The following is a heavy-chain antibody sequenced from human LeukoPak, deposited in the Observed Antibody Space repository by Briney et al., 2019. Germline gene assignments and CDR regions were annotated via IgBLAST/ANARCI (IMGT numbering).Heavy chain of an antibody. Sequence: GGSLRLSCAASGFTFSNYGMHWVRQAPGKGLEWVAVIWYDGSNKYYADSVKGRFTISRDNSKNTLYLQMNSLRAEDTAVYYCARGWGAYYFDYWGQGTLVTVSS. CDR3: ARGWGAYYFDY. D-gene: IGHD3-16*01. V-gene: IGHV3-33*01. CDR2: IWYDGSNK. CDR1: GFTFSNYG. J-gene: IGHJ4*02.